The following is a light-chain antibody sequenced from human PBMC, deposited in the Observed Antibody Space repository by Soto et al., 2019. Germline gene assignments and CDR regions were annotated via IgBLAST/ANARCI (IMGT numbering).Light chain of an antibody. Sequence: ETVLTQSPGTLSLSPGERGTLSCRASQSVSSTYLAWYQQKPGQAPRLLIYGTSSRATGIPDRFSGSGSGTDFTLTISRLEPEDVAVYYCQQYTSSPRTFGQGTKVEIK. J-gene: IGKJ1*01. CDR1: QSVSSTY. V-gene: IGKV3-20*01. CDR3: QQYTSSPRT. CDR2: GTS.